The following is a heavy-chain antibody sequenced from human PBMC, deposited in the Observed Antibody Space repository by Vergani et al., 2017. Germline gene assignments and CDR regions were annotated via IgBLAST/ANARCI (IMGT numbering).Heavy chain of an antibody. CDR3: AHTRGVAAPYYFDY. J-gene: IGHJ4*02. CDR2: FIPIFGIA. D-gene: IGHD2-15*01. V-gene: IGHV1-69*17. CDR1: GGTFSSYA. Sequence: QVQLVQSGAEVKKPGSSVKVSCKASGGTFSSYAISWVRQAPGQGLEWMGGFIPIFGIANYAQKFQGRVTITADKSTSTAYMELSSLRSEDTAVYYCAHTRGVAAPYYFDYWGQGTLVTVSS.